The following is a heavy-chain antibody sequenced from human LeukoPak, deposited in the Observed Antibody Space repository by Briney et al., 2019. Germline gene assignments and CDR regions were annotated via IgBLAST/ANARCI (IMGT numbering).Heavy chain of an antibody. CDR2: INHSGST. J-gene: IGHJ4*02. Sequence: SETLSLTCAVYGGSFSGYYWSWIRQPPGKGLEWIGEINHSGSTNYNPSLKSRVTISVDTSKNQFSLKLSSVTAADTAVYYCARRRVVAAHFDYWGQGTLVTVSS. D-gene: IGHD2-15*01. CDR1: GGSFSGYY. CDR3: ARRRVVAAHFDY. V-gene: IGHV4-34*01.